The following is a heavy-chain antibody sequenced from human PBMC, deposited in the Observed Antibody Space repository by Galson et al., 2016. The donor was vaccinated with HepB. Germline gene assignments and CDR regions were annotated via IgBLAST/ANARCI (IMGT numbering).Heavy chain of an antibody. CDR2: ISLDGTSA. J-gene: IGHJ4*02. CDR3: VPSSFDY. V-gene: IGHV3-43*01. D-gene: IGHD3-10*01. Sequence: SLRLSCATSEFTINDYVMHWVRQVPGRGLEWVSLISLDGTSAYYADSVKGRFTISRDISKNSLYLQMNTLRPEDTALYYCVPSSFDYWGRGTLVTVSA. CDR1: EFTINDYV.